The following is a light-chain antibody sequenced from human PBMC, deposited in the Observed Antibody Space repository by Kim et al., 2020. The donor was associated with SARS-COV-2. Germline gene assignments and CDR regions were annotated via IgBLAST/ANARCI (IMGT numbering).Light chain of an antibody. V-gene: IGLV2-23*02. CDR1: SSDVGSYNL. J-gene: IGLJ1*01. CDR2: EVS. CDR3: CSYAGSSTFYV. Sequence: QSITISCTGTSSDVGSYNLVSWYQQHPGKAPKLMIYEVSKRPSGVSNRFSGSKSGNTASLTISGLQAVDEADYYCCSYAGSSTFYVFGTGTKVTVL.